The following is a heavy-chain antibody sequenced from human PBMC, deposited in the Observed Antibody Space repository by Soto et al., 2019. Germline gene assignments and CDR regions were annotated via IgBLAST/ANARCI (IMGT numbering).Heavy chain of an antibody. Sequence: SETLSLTCPVSGGSISSGDYYWSWIRQPPGKGLEWFGYIYYSGSTYYNPSLKSRVTISVDTSKNQFSLKLSSVTAADTAVYYCAREAAMGPFDYWGQGTLVTVSS. CDR1: GGSISSGDYY. D-gene: IGHD5-18*01. CDR2: IYYSGST. V-gene: IGHV4-30-4*01. J-gene: IGHJ4*02. CDR3: AREAAMGPFDY.